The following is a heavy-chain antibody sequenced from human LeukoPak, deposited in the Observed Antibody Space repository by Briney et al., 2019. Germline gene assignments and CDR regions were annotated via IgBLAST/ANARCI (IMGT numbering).Heavy chain of an antibody. V-gene: IGHV3-7*01. D-gene: IGHD6-19*01. J-gene: IGHJ4*02. CDR3: AKALGQWLPKAVFDY. CDR2: IKQDGSDK. Sequence: GGSLRLSCAASGFIFSNYWMSWVRQAPGKGLEWVANIKQDGSDKYYVDSVKGRFAISRDNGKNSLYLEMNSLRAEDTAVYYCAKALGQWLPKAVFDYWGQGTLVTVSS. CDR1: GFIFSNYW.